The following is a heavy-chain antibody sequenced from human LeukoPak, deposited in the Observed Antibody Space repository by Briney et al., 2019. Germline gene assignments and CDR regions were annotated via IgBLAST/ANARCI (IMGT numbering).Heavy chain of an antibody. CDR2: IRSTANGYAT. Sequence: GGSPRLSCAASGFTFSGSALHWVRQASGKGLEWVGRIRSTANGYATAYAASVKGRFTISRDDSKNTAYLQMDSLKTEDTAVYYCTGNYYGSGSYADFDYWGQGTLVTVSS. CDR1: GFTFSGSA. V-gene: IGHV3-73*01. CDR3: TGNYYGSGSYADFDY. J-gene: IGHJ4*02. D-gene: IGHD3-10*01.